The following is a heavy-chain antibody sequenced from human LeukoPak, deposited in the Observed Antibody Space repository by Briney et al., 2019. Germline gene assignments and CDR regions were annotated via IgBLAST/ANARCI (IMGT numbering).Heavy chain of an antibody. J-gene: IGHJ4*02. CDR2: ISPTGSTT. D-gene: IGHD6-6*01. Sequence: PGGSLRLSCAASGFTFSSYAMSWVRQAPGKGLVWVSRISPTGSTTSYADSVKGRFTVSRDNVKNTLYLQVNNLRAEDTAVYYCARGPNSNWSGLDFWGQGTLLTVSS. CDR3: ARGPNSNWSGLDF. CDR1: GFTFSSYA. V-gene: IGHV3-74*01.